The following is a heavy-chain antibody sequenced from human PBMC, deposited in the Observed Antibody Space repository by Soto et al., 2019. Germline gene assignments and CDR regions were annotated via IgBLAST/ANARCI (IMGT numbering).Heavy chain of an antibody. D-gene: IGHD3-10*01. CDR3: AKDTKPSLWFSPGVAFGI. CDR1: GFTFSSYA. J-gene: IGHJ3*02. CDR2: ISCSGGST. V-gene: IGHV3-23*01. Sequence: GGSLRLSCAASGFTFSSYAMSWVRQAPGKGLEWVSAISCSGGSTYYADSVKGRFTISRDNSKNTLYLQMNSLRAEDTAVYYCAKDTKPSLWFSPGVAFGIWGQGTMV.